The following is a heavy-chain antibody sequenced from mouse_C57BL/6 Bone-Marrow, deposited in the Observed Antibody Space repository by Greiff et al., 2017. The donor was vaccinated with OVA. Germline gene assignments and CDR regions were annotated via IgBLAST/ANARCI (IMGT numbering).Heavy chain of an antibody. CDR1: GFNIKDYY. D-gene: IGHD1-1*01. Sequence: DVKLVESGAELVRPGASVKLSCTASGFNIKDYYMHWVKQRPEQGLEWIGRIDPGDGGTEYAPKFQGKATMTADTSSNTAYLQLSSLTSEDTAVYYCTTDYSGSSPFDYWGQGTTLTVSS. J-gene: IGHJ2*01. CDR2: IDPGDGGT. V-gene: IGHV14-1*01. CDR3: TTDYSGSSPFDY.